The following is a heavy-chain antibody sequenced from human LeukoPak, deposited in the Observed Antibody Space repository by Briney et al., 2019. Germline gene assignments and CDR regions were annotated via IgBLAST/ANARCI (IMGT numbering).Heavy chain of an antibody. J-gene: IGHJ4*02. Sequence: GGSLRLSCAASGFSFSSFAMSWVRQAPGKGLEWVSVISGLGDSTNYAESVKGRFTISRDNSKNTVYLLMDSLRGEDTAVYYCAKGPAKYSGYDYFEYWGQGTLVTVSS. D-gene: IGHD5-12*01. CDR3: AKGPAKYSGYDYFEY. CDR2: ISGLGDST. V-gene: IGHV3-23*01. CDR1: GFSFSSFA.